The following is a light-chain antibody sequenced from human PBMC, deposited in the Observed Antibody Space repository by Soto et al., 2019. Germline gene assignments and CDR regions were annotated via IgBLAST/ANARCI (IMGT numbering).Light chain of an antibody. Sequence: EIVLTQSPGTLSLSPGERATLSCRASQSVSSSYLAWYQQKPGQAPRLLIYGASSRATGIPDRFSGSGSGTDFTLTISRLEPEDFAVDYVQQDVSSPYTFGQGTKLEIK. V-gene: IGKV3-20*01. J-gene: IGKJ2*01. CDR1: QSVSSSY. CDR3: QQDVSSPYT. CDR2: GAS.